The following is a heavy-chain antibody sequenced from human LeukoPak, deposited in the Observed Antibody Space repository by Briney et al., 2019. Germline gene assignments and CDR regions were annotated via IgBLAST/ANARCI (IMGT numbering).Heavy chain of an antibody. CDR1: GFTFSSYS. Sequence: GGSLRLSWAASGFTFSSYSMNWVRQAAGKGLEWVSYISSSSSTIYYADSVKGRFTISRDNAKNSLYLQMNSLRDEDTAVYYCARGDYYGSGSFDYWGQGTLVTVSS. D-gene: IGHD3-10*01. J-gene: IGHJ4*02. V-gene: IGHV3-48*02. CDR2: ISSSSSTI. CDR3: ARGDYYGSGSFDY.